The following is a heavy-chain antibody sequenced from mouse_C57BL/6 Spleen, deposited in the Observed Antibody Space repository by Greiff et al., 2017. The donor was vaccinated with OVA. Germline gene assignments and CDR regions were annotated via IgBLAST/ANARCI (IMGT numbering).Heavy chain of an antibody. CDR1: GYAFNNYL. Sequence: QVQLQQSGAELVRPGTSVKVSCKASGYAFNNYLIEWVKQRPGQGLEWIGVINPGSGGTNYNEKFKGKATLTADKSSSTAYMQLSSLTSEDSAVYVCARPGYDGYPSWFAYWGQGTLVTVSA. J-gene: IGHJ3*01. V-gene: IGHV1-54*01. CDR3: ARPGYDGYPSWFAY. CDR2: INPGSGGT. D-gene: IGHD2-3*01.